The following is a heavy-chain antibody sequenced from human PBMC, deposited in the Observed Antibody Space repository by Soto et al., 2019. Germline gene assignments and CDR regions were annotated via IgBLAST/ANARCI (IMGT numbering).Heavy chain of an antibody. CDR3: GTVGRLGYPGASTHGMDV. CDR1: GYTFIDYF. V-gene: IGHV1-69-2*01. Sequence: ASVKVSCKVSGYTFIDYFVHWVQQAPGKGLEWMGLVDPEDGETIYAEKFQGRVTITADTSTDTAYMELSSLRSEDTAVYYCGTVGRLGYPGASTHGMDVWGQGTTVTVYS. CDR2: VDPEDGET. D-gene: IGHD2-15*01. J-gene: IGHJ6*02.